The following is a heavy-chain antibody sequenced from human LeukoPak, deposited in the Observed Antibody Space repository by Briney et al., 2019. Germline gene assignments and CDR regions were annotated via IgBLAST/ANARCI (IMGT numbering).Heavy chain of an antibody. D-gene: IGHD3-3*01. Sequence: ASVKVSCKASGYTFTGYYMHWVRQAPGQGLEWMGWINPNSGGTNYAQKFQGRVTMTRDTSISTAYMELRSLRSDDTAVYYCARLKGLKYGYLDYWGQGTLVTVSS. CDR1: GYTFTGYY. J-gene: IGHJ4*02. CDR2: INPNSGGT. CDR3: ARLKGLKYGYLDY. V-gene: IGHV1-2*02.